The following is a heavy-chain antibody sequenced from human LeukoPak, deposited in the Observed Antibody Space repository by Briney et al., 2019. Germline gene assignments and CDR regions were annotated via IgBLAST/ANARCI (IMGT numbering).Heavy chain of an antibody. J-gene: IGHJ5*02. D-gene: IGHD6-6*01. CDR3: AGRSAIAARRIFDP. CDR2: ISSSSSYI. CDR1: GFTFSSYS. V-gene: IGHV3-21*01. Sequence: GGSLRLSCAASGFTFSSYSMTWVRQAPGKGLEWVSSISSSSSYIYYADSVKGRFTISRDNAKNSLYLQMNSLRAEDTAVYYCAGRSAIAARRIFDPWGQGTLVTVSS.